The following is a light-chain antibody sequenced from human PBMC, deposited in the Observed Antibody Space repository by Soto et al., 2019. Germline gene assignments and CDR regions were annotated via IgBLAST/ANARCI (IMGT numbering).Light chain of an antibody. CDR1: SSDVGTYNY. J-gene: IGLJ1*01. Sequence: QYVLTQPASVSGSPGQSITISCTGTSSDVGTYNYVSWYQQHPGKAPKVMIYDVSNRPSGVSNRFSGSKSGNTASLTISGLQAEDEADYYCCSYTTSNTYVVGPGTKLTVL. V-gene: IGLV2-14*01. CDR2: DVS. CDR3: CSYTTSNTYV.